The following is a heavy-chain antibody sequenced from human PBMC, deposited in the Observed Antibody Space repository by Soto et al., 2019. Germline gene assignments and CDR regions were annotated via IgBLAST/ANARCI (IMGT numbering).Heavy chain of an antibody. CDR3: ARYGKLRFLEWLISGGAFDI. D-gene: IGHD3-3*01. CDR2: ISAYNGNT. V-gene: IGHV1-18*04. J-gene: IGHJ3*02. CDR1: GYTFTSYG. Sequence: ASVKVSCKASGYTFTSYGISWVRQAPGQGLEWMGWISAYNGNTSYAQKLQGRVTMTTDTSTSTAYMELRSLRSDDTAVYYCARYGKLRFLEWLISGGAFDIWGQGTMVTVSS.